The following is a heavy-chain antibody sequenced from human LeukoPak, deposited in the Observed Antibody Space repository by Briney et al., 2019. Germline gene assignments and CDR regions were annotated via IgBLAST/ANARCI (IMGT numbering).Heavy chain of an antibody. J-gene: IGHJ4*02. CDR1: GGSISSYY. D-gene: IGHD6-13*01. CDR2: IYYSGST. CDR3: ARGGSSSWNAARFDY. Sequence: SETLSLTCTVSGGSISSYYWSWIRQPPGKGLEWIGYIYYSGSTNYNPSLKSRVTISVDTSKNQFSLKLSSVTAADTAVYYCARGGSSSWNAARFDYWGQGTLVTVSS. V-gene: IGHV4-59*01.